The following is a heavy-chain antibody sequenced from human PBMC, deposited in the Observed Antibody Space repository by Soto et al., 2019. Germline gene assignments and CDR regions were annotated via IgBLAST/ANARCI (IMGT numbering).Heavy chain of an antibody. CDR3: ARVPNPFRLKIGYEDAYDF. CDR1: GGSISSGGYY. CDR2: IYYSGST. D-gene: IGHD5-12*01. J-gene: IGHJ3*01. V-gene: IGHV4-31*03. Sequence: SETLSLTCTVSGGSISSGGYYWSWIRKHPGKGLEWIGYIYYSGSTYYNPSLKSRITINPDTSKNQFSLQLNSVTPEDTAVYYCARVPNPFRLKIGYEDAYDFWGQGTMVT.